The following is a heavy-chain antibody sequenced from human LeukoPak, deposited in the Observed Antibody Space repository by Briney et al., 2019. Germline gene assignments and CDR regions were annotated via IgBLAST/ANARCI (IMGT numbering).Heavy chain of an antibody. Sequence: ASVEVSCKASGYTLTGYYMHWVRQAPGQGLEWMGRINPNSGGTNYAQKFQGRVTMTRDTSISTAYMELSRLRSDDTAVYYCAALPLGDCSSTSCYIFDYWGQGTLVTVSS. V-gene: IGHV1-2*06. CDR2: INPNSGGT. CDR3: AALPLGDCSSTSCYIFDY. CDR1: GYTLTGYY. D-gene: IGHD2-2*02. J-gene: IGHJ4*02.